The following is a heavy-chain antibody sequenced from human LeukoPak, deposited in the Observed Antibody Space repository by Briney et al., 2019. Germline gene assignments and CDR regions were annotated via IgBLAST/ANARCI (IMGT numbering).Heavy chain of an antibody. CDR1: GGAFSSYA. Sequence: SVKVSCKVSGGAFSSYAISWVRQAPGQGLEWMGRIIPILGIANYAQKFQGRVTITADKSTSTAYMELSSLRSEDTAVYYCASYGKYYFDYWGQGTLVTVSS. CDR2: IIPILGIA. D-gene: IGHD1-14*01. CDR3: ASYGKYYFDY. V-gene: IGHV1-69*04. J-gene: IGHJ4*02.